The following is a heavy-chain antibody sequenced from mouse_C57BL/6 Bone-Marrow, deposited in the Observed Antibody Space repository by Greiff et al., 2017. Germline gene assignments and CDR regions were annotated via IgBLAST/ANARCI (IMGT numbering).Heavy chain of an antibody. CDR2: IWRGGST. D-gene: IGHD3-1*01. V-gene: IGHV2-2*01. CDR3: ARSWAFDY. CDR1: GFSLTSYG. Sequence: VLLVESGPGLVQPSHSLSITCTASGFSLTSYGVHWVRQSPGKGLEWLGGIWRGGSTDYNAAFISRLSISNDNSKNQVFFTMNRLQADDSAIYYCARSWAFDYWGQGTTLTVSS. J-gene: IGHJ2*01.